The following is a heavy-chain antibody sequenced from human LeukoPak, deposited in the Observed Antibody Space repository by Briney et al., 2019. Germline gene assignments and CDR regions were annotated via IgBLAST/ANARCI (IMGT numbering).Heavy chain of an antibody. CDR3: AREVEGSSRLFDY. Sequence: ASVKVSCKASGYTFTSYGISWVQQALGQGLEWMEWISAYNGNTNYAQKLQGRVTMTADTSTSTAYMELRSLRSDDTAVYYCAREVEGSSRLFDYWGQGTLVTVSS. D-gene: IGHD6-13*01. V-gene: IGHV1-18*01. CDR1: GYTFTSYG. J-gene: IGHJ4*02. CDR2: ISAYNGNT.